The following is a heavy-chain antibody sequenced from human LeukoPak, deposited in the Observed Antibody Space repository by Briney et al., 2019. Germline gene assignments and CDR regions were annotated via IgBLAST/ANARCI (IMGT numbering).Heavy chain of an antibody. CDR3: AKVLPWLDWELRPFDY. V-gene: IGHV3-23*01. CDR1: GFTFSTYA. CDR2: MSGRGGTT. Sequence: GGSLRLSCAASGFTFSTYAMSWVRQAPGKGLEWVSTMSGRGGTTYYSDSVKVRFTISRDSSRDTLYLQMNSLRAEDTAVYYCAKVLPWLDWELRPFDYWGQGTLVTVSS. D-gene: IGHD1-26*01. J-gene: IGHJ4*02.